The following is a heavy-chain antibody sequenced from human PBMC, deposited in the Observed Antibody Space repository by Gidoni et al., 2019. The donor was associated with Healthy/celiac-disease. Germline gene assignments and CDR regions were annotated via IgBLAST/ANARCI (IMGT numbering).Heavy chain of an antibody. V-gene: IGHV1-24*01. J-gene: IGHJ5*02. D-gene: IGHD3-10*01. CDR1: GYTLTAFS. CDR2: FDPEDVET. CDR3: ATAAGSGSYYNVGFYWFDP. Sequence: QVQLVQSGAEVTKPGAAVKGSCKVSGYTLTAFSMHWVRQAPGTGLEWMGGFDPEDVETIYAQKFQGRVTMTADTSTDTAYMELSSLRSADTAVYYCATAAGSGSYYNVGFYWFDPWGQGTLVTFSS.